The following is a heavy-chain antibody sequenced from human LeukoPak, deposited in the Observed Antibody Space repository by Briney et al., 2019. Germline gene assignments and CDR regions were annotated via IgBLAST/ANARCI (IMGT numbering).Heavy chain of an antibody. CDR2: IIPIFGTA. J-gene: IGHJ6*03. CDR3: ARDSSDVWAVTTPYYYYYYYMDV. D-gene: IGHD4-11*01. CDR1: GGTFSSYA. V-gene: IGHV1-69*05. Sequence: GASVKVSCKASGGTFSSYAISWVRQAPGQGLEWMGGIIPIFGTANYAQKFQGRVTITTDESTSTAYMELSSLRSEDTAVYYCARDSSDVWAVTTPYYYYYYYMDVWGKGTTVTVSS.